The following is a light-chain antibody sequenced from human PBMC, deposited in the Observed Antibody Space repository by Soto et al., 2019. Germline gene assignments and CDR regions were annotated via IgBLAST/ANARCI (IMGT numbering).Light chain of an antibody. Sequence: EIVLTQSPGTLSLSPGERPTLSCRASQSVSSSYLAWYQKKPGQAPRLLIYGASSSATGIPDRFSGSGSGTDFTLTISRLEPEDVAVYYCQQDYSSPLTFGGGTKVEIK. CDR1: QSVSSSY. CDR2: GAS. V-gene: IGKV3-20*01. CDR3: QQDYSSPLT. J-gene: IGKJ4*01.